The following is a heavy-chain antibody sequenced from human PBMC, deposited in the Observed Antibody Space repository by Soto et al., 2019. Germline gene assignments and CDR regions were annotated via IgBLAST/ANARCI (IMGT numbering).Heavy chain of an antibody. J-gene: IGHJ4*02. CDR3: ARRSTSILDY. Sequence: PSETLSLTCTVSGGSISSGGYYWSWIRQHPGKGLEWLVYIYYSGRTYCNPSLKSPVTISVDTAKNQFSLKLSSVTAADTAVYYCARRSTSILDYWGQGTLVTVSS. CDR1: GGSISSGGYY. D-gene: IGHD2-21*01. V-gene: IGHV4-31*01. CDR2: IYYSGRT.